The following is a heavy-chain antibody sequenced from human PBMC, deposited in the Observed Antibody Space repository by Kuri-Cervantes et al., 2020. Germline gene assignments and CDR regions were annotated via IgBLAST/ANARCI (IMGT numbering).Heavy chain of an antibody. V-gene: IGHV3-23*01. D-gene: IGHD4-17*01. CDR2: ISGSGGST. CDR1: GFTFSSYG. J-gene: IGHJ6*03. CDR3: ANYGDQRNYYYYYYMDV. Sequence: GESLKISCAASGFTFSSYGMHWVRQAPGKGLEWVAVISGSGGSTYYADSVKGRFTISRDNSKNTLYLQMNSLRAEDTAVYYCANYGDQRNYYYYYYMDVWGKGTTVTVSS.